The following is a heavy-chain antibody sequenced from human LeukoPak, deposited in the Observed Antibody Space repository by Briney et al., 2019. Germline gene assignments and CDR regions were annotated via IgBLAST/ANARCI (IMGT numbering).Heavy chain of an antibody. CDR1: GFTFSSYW. J-gene: IGHJ6*02. CDR3: ARGKPYYYYYGMDV. V-gene: IGHV3-7*01. CDR2: IKQDGSEK. Sequence: GGSLRLSCAASGFTFSSYWMSWVRQAPGKGLEWVANIKQDGSEKYYVDSVKGRFTISRDNAKNSLYLQMNSLRAEDTAVYYCARGKPYYYYYGMDVGGQGTTVTVSS.